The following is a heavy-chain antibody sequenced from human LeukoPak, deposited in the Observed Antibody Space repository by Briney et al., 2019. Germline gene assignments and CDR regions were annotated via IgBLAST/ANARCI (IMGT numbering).Heavy chain of an antibody. J-gene: IGHJ5*02. CDR3: ARGNHWFDP. CDR2: INHSGSN. Sequence: SDTLSLPCAVCGGSFSGYYWRWLRQRPAKGLEWIGEINHSGSNNYNPSLTSRVTISEETSKNQCSVKPAAVTAADTAVHYCARGNHWFDPWGQGTLVTVSS. V-gene: IGHV4-34*01. CDR1: GGSFSGYY.